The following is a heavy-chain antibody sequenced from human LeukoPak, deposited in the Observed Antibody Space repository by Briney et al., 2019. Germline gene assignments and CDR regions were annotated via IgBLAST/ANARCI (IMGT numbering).Heavy chain of an antibody. CDR2: ISARGDNT. Sequence: GGSLRLSCPACGFTFSSYGMAWVRQAPGKGLEWVSAISARGDNTYYADSVKGRFTISRDNSKNTLYLQMNSLGAEDTAVYYCAKEKGFMNPFDYWGPGTLVTVSS. J-gene: IGHJ4*02. CDR1: GFTFSSYG. CDR3: AKEKGFMNPFDY. V-gene: IGHV3-23*01.